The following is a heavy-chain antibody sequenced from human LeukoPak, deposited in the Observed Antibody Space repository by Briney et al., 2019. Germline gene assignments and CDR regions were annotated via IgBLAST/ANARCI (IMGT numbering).Heavy chain of an antibody. CDR2: IRYDGNNK. Sequence: GGSLRLSCAASGFTFSSYGMHWVRQAPGEGLEWVTFIRYDGNNKYYADSVKGRFTISRDNSKNTLYLQMNSLRAEDTAVYYCAKDKNDFWSGYYTVYYFDYWGQGTLVTVSS. CDR1: GFTFSSYG. J-gene: IGHJ4*02. CDR3: AKDKNDFWSGYYTVYYFDY. V-gene: IGHV3-30*02. D-gene: IGHD3-3*01.